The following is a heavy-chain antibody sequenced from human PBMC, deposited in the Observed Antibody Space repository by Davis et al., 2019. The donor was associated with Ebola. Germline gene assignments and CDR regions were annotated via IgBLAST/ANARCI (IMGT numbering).Heavy chain of an antibody. CDR1: GDPISSHY. V-gene: IGHV4-59*11. D-gene: IGHD3-16*01. CDR2: VYDSGAI. J-gene: IGHJ6*02. CDR3: AIRMASSISEYSYYYYNAIDV. Sequence: SETLSLTCNVSGDPISSHYWTWVRQPPGKGLEWIGHVYDSGAIHYNPSLRGRVTILVDTSKNQFSLSLNSVTAADTAMYVCAIRMASSISEYSYYYYNAIDVWGQGTTVTVSS.